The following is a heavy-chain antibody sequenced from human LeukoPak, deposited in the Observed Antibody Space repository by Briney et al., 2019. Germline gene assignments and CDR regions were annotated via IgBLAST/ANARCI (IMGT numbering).Heavy chain of an antibody. CDR1: GYTFTGYY. CDR2: INPNSGGT. Sequence: EASVKVSCKASGYTFTGYYMHWVRQAPGQGLEWMGWINPNSGGTNYAQKFQGRVTMTRDTSISTAYMELSRLRSDDTAVYYCARVSGYSYGYGPYYYYYMDVWGKGTTVTVSS. D-gene: IGHD5-18*01. V-gene: IGHV1-2*02. J-gene: IGHJ6*03. CDR3: ARVSGYSYGYGPYYYYYMDV.